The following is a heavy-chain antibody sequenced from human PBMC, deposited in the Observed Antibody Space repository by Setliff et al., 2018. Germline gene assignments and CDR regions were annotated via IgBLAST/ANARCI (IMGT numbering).Heavy chain of an antibody. D-gene: IGHD6-19*01. CDR3: VTDPPNSGWSFDC. CDR1: GFSFSDYD. V-gene: IGHV3-11*04. J-gene: IGHJ5*01. Sequence: AGGSLRLSCAASGFSFSDYDMSWMRQAPGKGLEWVSFIGSSGNVMRYADSVKGRFTISRDDAKNSLYLQMNSLRVEDTAVYYCVTDPPNSGWSFDCWGQGTPVTVSS. CDR2: IGSSGNVM.